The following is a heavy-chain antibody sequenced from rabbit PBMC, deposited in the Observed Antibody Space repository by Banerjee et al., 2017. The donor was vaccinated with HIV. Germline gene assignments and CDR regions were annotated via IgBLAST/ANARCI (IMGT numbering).Heavy chain of an antibody. CDR2: IDTGSSGST. Sequence: QSLEESGGDLVKPGASLTLTCTASGFSFSSSYYMCWVRQAPGKGLEWIACIDTGSSGSTYYASWTKGRFTISKTSTTVTLQMTSLTAADTATYFCARGTAYPGYGAATFALWGPGTLVTVS. CDR3: ARGTAYPGYGAATFAL. CDR1: GFSFSSSYY. V-gene: IGHV1S40*01. J-gene: IGHJ4*01. D-gene: IGHD7-1*01.